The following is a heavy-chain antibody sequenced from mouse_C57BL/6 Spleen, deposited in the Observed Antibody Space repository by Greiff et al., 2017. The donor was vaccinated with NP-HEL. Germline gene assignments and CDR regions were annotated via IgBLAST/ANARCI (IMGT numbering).Heavy chain of an antibody. Sequence: EVMLVESGGDLVKPGGSLKFSCAASGFTFSSYGMSWVRQTPDKRLAWVATISSGGSYTYYPDSVTGRFTISSDNAKNALYLQMSSLKSEDTAMYCCARPYYYSSSYWFAYWGQKTLVAVSA. V-gene: IGHV5-6*02. D-gene: IGHD1-1*01. J-gene: IGHJ3*01. CDR1: GFTFSSYG. CDR2: ISSGGSYT. CDR3: ARPYYYSSSYWFAY.